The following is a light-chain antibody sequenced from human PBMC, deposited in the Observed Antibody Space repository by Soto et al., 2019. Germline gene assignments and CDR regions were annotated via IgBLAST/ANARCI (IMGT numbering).Light chain of an antibody. J-gene: IGKJ1*01. CDR2: DAS. Sequence: EIVLTQSPGTLSLSPGERATLSCRASQSVSYYLAWYQQKPGQAPRLLIYDASSRATGVPDRFSGSGSGTDFTLTIRRLEPEDFAVYYCQQYGSSYPWTFGQGTKVDIK. CDR3: QQYGSSYPWT. V-gene: IGKV3-20*01. CDR1: QSVSYY.